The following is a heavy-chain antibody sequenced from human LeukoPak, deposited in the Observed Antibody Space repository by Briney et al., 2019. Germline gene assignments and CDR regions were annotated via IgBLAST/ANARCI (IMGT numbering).Heavy chain of an antibody. Sequence: SETLSLTCTVSGGSISSSFNYWAWIRQPPGKGLEWIGSVYESGSAYYNPSLKSRITMSVDTSENQFSLKLTSVTAADTAVYYCARHYGPWGQGTLVTVSS. D-gene: IGHD3-16*01. V-gene: IGHV4-39*01. J-gene: IGHJ5*02. CDR1: GGSISSSFNY. CDR2: VYESGSA. CDR3: ARHYGP.